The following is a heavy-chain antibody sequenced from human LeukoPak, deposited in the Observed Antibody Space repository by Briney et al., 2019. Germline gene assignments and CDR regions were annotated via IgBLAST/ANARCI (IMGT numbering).Heavy chain of an antibody. J-gene: IGHJ4*02. CDR1: GGSISSGSYY. CDR2: INHSGST. V-gene: IGHV4-39*07. D-gene: IGHD5-18*01. CDR3: ARGTPPRGYSYGYVY. Sequence: PSQTLSLTCTVSGGSISSGSYYWSWIRQPPGEGLEWIGEINHSGSTNYNPSLKSRVTISVDTSKNQFSLKLSSVTAADTAVYYCARGTPPRGYSYGYVYWGQGTLVTVSS.